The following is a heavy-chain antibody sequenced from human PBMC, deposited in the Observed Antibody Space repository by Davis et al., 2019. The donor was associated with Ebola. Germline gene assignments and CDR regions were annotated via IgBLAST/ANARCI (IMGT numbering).Heavy chain of an antibody. D-gene: IGHD6-19*01. CDR1: GFTFSSYA. CDR2: ISGSGAST. V-gene: IGHV3-23*01. CDR3: AKGLGASDWYAFDY. Sequence: GESLNLSCAASGFTFSSYAMNWVRQAPGQGLEWVSGISGSGASTYYADSVKGRFTISRDNSKNTLYLQMNSLRADDTAVYYCAKGLGASDWYAFDYWGQRALVTVSS. J-gene: IGHJ4*02.